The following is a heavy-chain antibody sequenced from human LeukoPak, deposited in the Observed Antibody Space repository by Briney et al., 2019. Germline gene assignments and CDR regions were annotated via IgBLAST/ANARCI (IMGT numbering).Heavy chain of an antibody. J-gene: IGHJ6*02. V-gene: IGHV4-59*08. CDR1: GGTISSYY. CDR2: IYYSGST. Sequence: PSETLSLTCTVSGGTISSYYWSWIRQPPGKGLEWIGHIYYSGSTNYNPSLKSRVTISVDTSKNQFSLKLSSVTAADTAVYYCARVPSYYYYGMDVWGQGTTVTVSS. CDR3: ARVPSYYYYGMDV.